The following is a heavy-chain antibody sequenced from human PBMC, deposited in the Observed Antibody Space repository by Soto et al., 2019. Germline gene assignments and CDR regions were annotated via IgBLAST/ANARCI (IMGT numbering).Heavy chain of an antibody. CDR3: ALASQGQIDY. CDR2: IYYSGST. Sequence: PSETLSLTCTVSGGSISSSSYYWGWIRQPPGKGLEWIGSIYYSGSTYYNPSLKSRVTISVDTSKNQFSLKLSSVTAADTAVYYCALASQGQIDYWGQGTLVTVSS. CDR1: GGSISSSSYY. V-gene: IGHV4-39*01. J-gene: IGHJ4*02.